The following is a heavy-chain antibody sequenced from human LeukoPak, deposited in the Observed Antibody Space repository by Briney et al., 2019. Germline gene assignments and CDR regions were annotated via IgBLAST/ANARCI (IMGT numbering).Heavy chain of an antibody. J-gene: IGHJ4*02. CDR1: GGTFSSYA. V-gene: IGHV1-69*04. CDR2: IIPILGIA. Sequence: SVKVSCKASGGTFSSYAISWVRQAPGQGLEWMGRIIPILGIANYAQKFQGRVTITADKSTSTAYMELSGLKSEDTAVYYCARDNFYCSGGSCYPNWGQGTLVTVSS. D-gene: IGHD2-15*01. CDR3: ARDNFYCSGGSCYPN.